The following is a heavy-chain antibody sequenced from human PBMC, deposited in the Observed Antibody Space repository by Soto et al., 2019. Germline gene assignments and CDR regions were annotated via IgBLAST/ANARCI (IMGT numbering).Heavy chain of an antibody. CDR3: AGDSPPVAP. CDR2: IRAYNGNT. Sequence: QVKLVQSGAEVKKPGASVKVSCKASGYTFSSYGISWVRQAPGQGLEWMGWIRAYNGNTNYAQKLQGRVTMTTDTPTSTAYTELSSLSSDETAVYYCAGDSPPVAPWGQGTLVTGSS. J-gene: IGHJ5*02. CDR1: GYTFSSYG. V-gene: IGHV1-18*01. D-gene: IGHD2-15*01.